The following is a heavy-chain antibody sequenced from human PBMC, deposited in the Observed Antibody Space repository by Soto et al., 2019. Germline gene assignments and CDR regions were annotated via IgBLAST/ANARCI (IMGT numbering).Heavy chain of an antibody. J-gene: IGHJ4*02. V-gene: IGHV4-30-4*01. D-gene: IGHD3-22*01. CDR3: ARERYDSSGQYIDY. Sequence: PSETLSLTCTVSGGSISSGGYYWSWIRQPPGKGLEWIGYIYYSGSTYYNPSLKSRVTISVDTSKNQFSLKLSSVTAADTAVYYCARERYDSSGQYIDYWGQGTLVTVSS. CDR2: IYYSGST. CDR1: GGSISSGGYY.